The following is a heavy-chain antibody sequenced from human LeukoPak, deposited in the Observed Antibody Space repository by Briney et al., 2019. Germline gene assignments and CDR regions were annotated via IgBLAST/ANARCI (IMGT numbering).Heavy chain of an antibody. V-gene: IGHV1-69*13. Sequence: SVKVSCKAPGGTFSSYAISWVRQAPGQGLEWMGGIIPIFGTANYAQKFQGRVTITADESTSTAYMELSSLRSEDTAVYYCARAGFRYCSSTSCYTSFDYWGQRTLVTVSS. D-gene: IGHD2-2*02. CDR3: ARAGFRYCSSTSCYTSFDY. J-gene: IGHJ4*02. CDR1: GGTFSSYA. CDR2: IIPIFGTA.